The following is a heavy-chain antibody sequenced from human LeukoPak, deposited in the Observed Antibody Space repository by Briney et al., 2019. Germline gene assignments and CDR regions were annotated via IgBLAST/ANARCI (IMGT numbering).Heavy chain of an antibody. V-gene: IGHV4-31*03. D-gene: IGHD3-3*01. Sequence: PSETLSLTCTVSGGSISSGGYYWSWIRQHPGKGLEWIGYIYYSGSTYYNPSLKSRVTISVDTSKNQFSLKLSSVTAADTAVYYCARTWYYDFWSGFFRARDAFDIWGQGTMVTVSS. CDR3: ARTWYYDFWSGFFRARDAFDI. J-gene: IGHJ3*02. CDR1: GGSISSGGYY. CDR2: IYYSGST.